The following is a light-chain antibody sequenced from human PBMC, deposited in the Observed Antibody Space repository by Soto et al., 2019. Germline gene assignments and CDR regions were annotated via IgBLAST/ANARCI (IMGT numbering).Light chain of an antibody. CDR1: QSVSSN. V-gene: IGKV3-15*01. CDR2: GAS. J-gene: IGKJ5*01. Sequence: EIVMTQSPATLSVSPGERATLSCRASQSVSSNLAWYQQKPGQAPRLLIYGASTRATGIPARFSGSGSGTEFTLTISSLQSEDFAVYDCQQDNNWPPITFGQGTRLASK. CDR3: QQDNNWPPIT.